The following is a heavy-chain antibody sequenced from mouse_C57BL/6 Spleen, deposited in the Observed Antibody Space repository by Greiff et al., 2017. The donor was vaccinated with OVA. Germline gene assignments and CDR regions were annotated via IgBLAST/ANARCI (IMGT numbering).Heavy chain of an antibody. CDR3: ARGTAWFAY. V-gene: IGHV1-82*01. Sequence: QVQLQQSGPELVKPGASVKISCKASGYAFSSSWMNWVKQRPGKGLEWIGRIYPGAGDTNYNGKFKGKATLTADKSSSTAYMQLSSLTSEDSAVYFCARGTAWFAYWGQGTLVTVSA. CDR1: GYAFSSSW. D-gene: IGHD3-3*01. J-gene: IGHJ3*01. CDR2: IYPGAGDT.